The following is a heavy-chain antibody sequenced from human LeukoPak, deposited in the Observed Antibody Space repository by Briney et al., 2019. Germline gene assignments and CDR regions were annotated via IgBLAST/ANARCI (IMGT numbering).Heavy chain of an antibody. D-gene: IGHD3-22*01. J-gene: IGHJ6*02. CDR2: ISAYNGNT. CDR3: ARDVVYYDSSGYQYYYYGMDV. V-gene: IGHV1-18*01. CDR1: GYTFTSYG. Sequence: ASVKVSCKASGYTFTSYGISWVRQAPGQGLEWMGWISAYNGNTNYAQKLQGRVTMTTDTSTSTAYMELRSLRSDDTAVYYCARDVVYYDSSGYQYYYYGMDVWGQGTTVTVSS.